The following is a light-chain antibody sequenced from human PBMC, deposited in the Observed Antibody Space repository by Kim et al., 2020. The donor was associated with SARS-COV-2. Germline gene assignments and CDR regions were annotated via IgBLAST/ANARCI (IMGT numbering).Light chain of an antibody. J-gene: IGKJ5*01. CDR2: DAS. CDR1: QSISSD. V-gene: IGKV1-39*01. Sequence: ASVGDRVTITCRASQSISSDLSWYQQKPGKAPKILICDASSLQSGVPSRFSGSGSGTDFTLTISSLQPEDFATYYCQQSYTVPITFGQGTRLEIK. CDR3: QQSYTVPIT.